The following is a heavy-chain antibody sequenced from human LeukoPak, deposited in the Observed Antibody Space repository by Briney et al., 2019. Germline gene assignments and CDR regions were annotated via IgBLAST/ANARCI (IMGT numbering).Heavy chain of an antibody. CDR1: GGSISSYY. V-gene: IGHV4-59*01. Sequence: MPSETLSLTCTVSGGSISSYYWSWIRQPPGKGLEWIGYIYYSGSTNYNPSLKSRVTISVDTSKNQFSLKLSSVTAADTAVYYCARNSGYSSYFDYWGQGSLVTVSS. D-gene: IGHD4-11*01. CDR3: ARNSGYSSYFDY. CDR2: IYYSGST. J-gene: IGHJ4*02.